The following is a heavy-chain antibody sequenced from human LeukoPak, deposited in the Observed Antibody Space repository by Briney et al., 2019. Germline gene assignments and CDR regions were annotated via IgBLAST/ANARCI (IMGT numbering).Heavy chain of an antibody. D-gene: IGHD3-16*01. J-gene: IGHJ6*04. V-gene: IGHV1-18*04. CDR2: ISAYNGNT. Sequence: GASVKVSCKASGYTFTSYGISWVRQAPGQGLEWMGWISAYNGNTNYAQKLQGRVTMTTDTSTSTAYMELRSLRSDDTAVYYCARLPLRGGGYYYYGMDVWGKGTTVTVSS. CDR1: GYTFTSYG. CDR3: ARLPLRGGGYYYYGMDV.